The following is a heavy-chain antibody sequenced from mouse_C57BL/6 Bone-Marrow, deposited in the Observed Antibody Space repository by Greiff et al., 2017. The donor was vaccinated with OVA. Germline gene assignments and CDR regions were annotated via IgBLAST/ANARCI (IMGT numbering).Heavy chain of an antibody. J-gene: IGHJ2*01. Sequence: VQLQQPGAELVMPGASVKLSCKASGYTFTSYWMHWVKQRPGQGLEWIGEIDPSDSYTNYNQKFKGKSTLTVDKSSSTAYMQLSSLTSEDSAVDYCARLGPLYYFDYWGQGTTLTVSS. V-gene: IGHV1-69*01. CDR3: ARLGPLYYFDY. CDR1: GYTFTSYW. CDR2: IDPSDSYT.